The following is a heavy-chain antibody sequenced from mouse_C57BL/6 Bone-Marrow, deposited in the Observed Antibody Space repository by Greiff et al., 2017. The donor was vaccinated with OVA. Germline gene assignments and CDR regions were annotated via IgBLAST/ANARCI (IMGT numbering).Heavy chain of an antibody. D-gene: IGHD1-1*01. CDR2: ILPGSGST. CDR1: GYTFTGYW. Sequence: QVQLKQSGAELMKPGASVKLSCKATGYTFTGYWIEWVKQRPGHGLEWIGEILPGSGSTNYNEKFKGKATFTADTSSNTAYMQLSSLTTEDSAIYYGARWITTVVATDFDYWGQGTTLTVSS. CDR3: ARWITTVVATDFDY. J-gene: IGHJ2*01. V-gene: IGHV1-9*01.